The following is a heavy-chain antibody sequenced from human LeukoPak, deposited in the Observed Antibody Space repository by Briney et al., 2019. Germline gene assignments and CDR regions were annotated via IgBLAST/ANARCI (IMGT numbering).Heavy chain of an antibody. D-gene: IGHD1-26*01. CDR2: IRFEGIDK. V-gene: IGHV3-30*02. CDR3: AKDPVLVGATPDAFDI. J-gene: IGHJ3*02. CDR1: GSTFSSYG. Sequence: GGSLRLSCAASGSTFSSYGMHWVRQAPGKGLEWLAFIRFEGIDKNYADSVKGRFAISRDNSKNTLFLQMNSLRGEDTAVYYCAKDPVLVGATPDAFDIWGQGTMVTVSS.